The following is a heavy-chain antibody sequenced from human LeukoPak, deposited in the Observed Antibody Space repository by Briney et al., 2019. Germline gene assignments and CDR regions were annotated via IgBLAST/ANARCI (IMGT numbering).Heavy chain of an antibody. CDR1: GFTFSSYA. J-gene: IGHJ6*02. V-gene: IGHV3-23*01. Sequence: PGGSLRLSCAASGFTFSSYAMSWVRQAPGKGLEWVSAISGSGGSTYYADSVKGRFTISRDNSKNTLYLQMNSLRAEDTAAYYCAKDRRRYDFWSGYRDYYYGMDVWGQGTTVTVSS. CDR2: ISGSGGST. CDR3: AKDRRRYDFWSGYRDYYYGMDV. D-gene: IGHD3-3*01.